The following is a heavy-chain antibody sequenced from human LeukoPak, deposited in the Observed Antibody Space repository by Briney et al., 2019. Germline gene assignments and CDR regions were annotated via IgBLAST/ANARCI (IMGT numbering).Heavy chain of an antibody. CDR2: ISYDGKNK. CDR3: ARDRGEHDFDY. CDR1: GFTFSSYA. J-gene: IGHJ4*02. Sequence: SLRLSCAASGFTFSSYAMHWVRQAPGKGLEWVAVISYDGKNKYYADPVKGRFTISRDNSKNTLYLQMSSLRVEDTAMYYCARDRGEHDFDYWGQGTLVT. V-gene: IGHV3-30*04. D-gene: IGHD3-10*01.